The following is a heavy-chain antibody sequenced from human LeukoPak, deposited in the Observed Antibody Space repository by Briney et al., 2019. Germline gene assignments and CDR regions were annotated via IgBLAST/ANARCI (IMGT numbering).Heavy chain of an antibody. J-gene: IGHJ4*02. D-gene: IGHD6-13*01. Sequence: GGSLRLSCAASGFTFSRYEMNWVRQAPGKGLEWVAVIWYDASNKYYADSVKGRFTISRDNSKNTLYLQMNSLRDDDTAVYYCVRGVGVSRFNYLDSWGQGTLVIVSS. CDR1: GFTFSRYE. V-gene: IGHV3-33*08. CDR2: IWYDASNK. CDR3: VRGVGVSRFNYLDS.